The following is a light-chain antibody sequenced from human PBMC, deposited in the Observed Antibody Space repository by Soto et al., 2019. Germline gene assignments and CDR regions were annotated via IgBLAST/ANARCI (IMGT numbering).Light chain of an antibody. V-gene: IGKV3-15*01. CDR1: QSVSSN. CDR2: GAS. CDR3: QQYKNWPGT. Sequence: EITMTQSPATLSVSPGERATLSCRASQSVSSNLAWYQQKPGQAPRLLIYGASTRATGMPARFSGSGSGTEFTLTISSLQSEDFAVYYCQQYKNWPGTFGQGTKVDI. J-gene: IGKJ1*01.